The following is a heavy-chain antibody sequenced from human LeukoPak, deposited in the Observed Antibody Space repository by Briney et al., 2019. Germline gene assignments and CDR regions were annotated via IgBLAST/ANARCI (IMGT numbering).Heavy chain of an antibody. Sequence: PSETLSLTCTVSGDSISSYYWSWIRQPPGKGLEWVANIKQDGSEKYYVDSVKGRFTISRDDAKNSLYLQMNSLRAEDTAVYYCAREAGIPPTTQQWPTSVDCWGQGTLVTVSS. V-gene: IGHV3-7*03. CDR2: IKQDGSEK. CDR1: GDSISSYY. J-gene: IGHJ4*02. D-gene: IGHD5-18*01. CDR3: AREAGIPPTTQQWPTSVDC.